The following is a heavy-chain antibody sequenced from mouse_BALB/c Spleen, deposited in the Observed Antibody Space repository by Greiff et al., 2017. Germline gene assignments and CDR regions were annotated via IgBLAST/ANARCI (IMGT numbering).Heavy chain of an antibody. CDR3: VSQRVPYAMDY. V-gene: IGHV2-9-2*01. CDR2: IWTGGGT. CDR1: GFSLTSYD. Sequence: VKLVESGPGLVAPSQSLSITCTVSGFSLTSYDISWIRQPPGKGLEWLGVIWTGGGTNYNSAFMSRLSISKDNSKSQVFLKMNSLQTDDTAIYYCVSQRVPYAMDYWGQGTSVTVSS. J-gene: IGHJ4*01.